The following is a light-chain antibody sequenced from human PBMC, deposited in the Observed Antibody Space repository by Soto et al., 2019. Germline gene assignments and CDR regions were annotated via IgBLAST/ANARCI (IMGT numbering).Light chain of an antibody. CDR2: DAS. V-gene: IGKV3-11*01. J-gene: IGKJ4*01. CDR1: QSVSSY. Sequence: TVLTQSPATLSLSPWERAALSCRASQSVSSYLVWYQQKPGQAPRLLIYDASNRATGIPARFSGSGSGTDFTLTISSLQSEDFAVYYCQQRSSWPLTFGGGTKVDIK. CDR3: QQRSSWPLT.